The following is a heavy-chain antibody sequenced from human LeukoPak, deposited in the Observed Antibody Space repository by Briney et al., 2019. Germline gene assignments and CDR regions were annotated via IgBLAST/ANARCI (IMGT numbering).Heavy chain of an antibody. V-gene: IGHV3-53*01. CDR1: GFTVSSNY. Sequence: GGSLRLSCAASGFTVSSNYMSWVRQAPGKGLEWVSVIYSGGSTYYADSVKGRFTISRDNSKNTLYLQMNSLRAEDTAVYYCARGEYDSSGYYHDYWGQGTLVTVSS. CDR2: IYSGGST. J-gene: IGHJ4*02. D-gene: IGHD3-22*01. CDR3: ARGEYDSSGYYHDY.